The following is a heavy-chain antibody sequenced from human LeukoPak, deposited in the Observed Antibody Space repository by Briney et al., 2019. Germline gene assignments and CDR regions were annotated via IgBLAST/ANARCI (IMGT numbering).Heavy chain of an antibody. V-gene: IGHV3-21*04. CDR3: AKGSVTPLRDFDY. J-gene: IGHJ4*02. D-gene: IGHD4-17*01. Sequence: SVKGRFTISRDNAKNSLYLQMNSLRAEDTAVYYCAKGSVTPLRDFDYWGQGTLVTVSS.